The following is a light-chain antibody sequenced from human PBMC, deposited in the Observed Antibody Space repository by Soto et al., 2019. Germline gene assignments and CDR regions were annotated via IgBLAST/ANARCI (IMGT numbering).Light chain of an antibody. Sequence: SYELTQPPSVSVAPGQTARIPCGGTNITHKSVHWYQHKPGQAPVLVVYDNSDRPSGIPERFSGSNSGNTATLTISRAGAADEADYYCQVWDSATDHVIFGGGTKLTVL. J-gene: IGLJ2*01. CDR1: NITHKS. CDR3: QVWDSATDHVI. CDR2: DNS. V-gene: IGLV3-21*02.